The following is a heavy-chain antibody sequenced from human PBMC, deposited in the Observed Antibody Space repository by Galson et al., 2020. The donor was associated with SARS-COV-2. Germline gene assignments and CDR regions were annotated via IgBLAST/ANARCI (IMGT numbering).Heavy chain of an antibody. J-gene: IGHJ3*02. V-gene: IGHV1-18*01. Sequence: ASVKVSCKASGYTFTSYGISWVRQAPGQGLEWMGWISAYNGNTDYAQKFQGRVTMTTDTSTSTAYMDLKSLRSDDTAVYYCARARNDAFDIWGQGTMVTVSS. CDR3: ARARNDAFDI. CDR1: GYTFTSYG. CDR2: ISAYNGNT.